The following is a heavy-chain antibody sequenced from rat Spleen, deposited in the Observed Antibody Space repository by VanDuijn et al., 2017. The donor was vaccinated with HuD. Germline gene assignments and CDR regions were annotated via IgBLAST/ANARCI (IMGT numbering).Heavy chain of an antibody. CDR1: GFTFSDYY. D-gene: IGHD1-11*01. V-gene: IGHV5-7*01. CDR2: ISFDGSNT. CDR3: ARHGYGGYSGPFAY. Sequence: EVQLVESDGGLVQPGRSLKLSCAASGFTFSDYYMAWVRQAPTKGLEWVATISFDGSNTSYRDSVKGRFTISRDNAKSTLYLQMDSLRSEDTATYYCARHGYGGYSGPFAYWGQGTLVTVSS. J-gene: IGHJ3*01.